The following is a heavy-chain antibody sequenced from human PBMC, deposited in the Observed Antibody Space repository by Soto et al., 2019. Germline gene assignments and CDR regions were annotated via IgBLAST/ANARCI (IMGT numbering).Heavy chain of an antibody. V-gene: IGHV4-34*01. CDR1: GGSFSGYY. J-gene: IGHJ4*02. Sequence: SETLSLTCAVYGGSFSGYYWSWIRQPPGKGLEWIGEINHSGSTNYNPSLKSRVTISVDTSKNQFSLKLSSVTAADTAVYYCARGRDYYGSSGYSELFDYWGQGTLVTVSS. CDR3: ARGRDYYGSSGYSELFDY. CDR2: INHSGST. D-gene: IGHD3-22*01.